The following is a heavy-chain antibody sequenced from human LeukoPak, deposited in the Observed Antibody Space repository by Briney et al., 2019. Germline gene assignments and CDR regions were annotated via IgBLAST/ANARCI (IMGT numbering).Heavy chain of an antibody. Sequence: AGGSLRLSCAASGFTFSGYYWSWIRQPPGKGLEWIGEINHSGSTNYNPSLKSRVTISVDASKNQFSLKLSSVTAADTAVYYCAEGIAAAGEFDYWGQGTLVTVSS. CDR2: INHSGST. CDR3: AEGIAAAGEFDY. J-gene: IGHJ4*02. V-gene: IGHV4-34*08. D-gene: IGHD6-13*01. CDR1: GFTFSGYY.